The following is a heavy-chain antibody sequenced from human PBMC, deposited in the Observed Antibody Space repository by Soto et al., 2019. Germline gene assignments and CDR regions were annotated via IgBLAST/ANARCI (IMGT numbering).Heavy chain of an antibody. V-gene: IGHV3-53*01. CDR1: GFTVSSNY. Sequence: GGSLRLSCAASGFTVSSNYMSWVRQAPGKGLEWVSVIYSGGSTYYADSVKGRFTISRDNSRNTLYLQMNSLRAEDTAVYYCARAPIIPGFFDYWGQGTLVTVSS. D-gene: IGHD3-10*01. J-gene: IGHJ4*02. CDR2: IYSGGST. CDR3: ARAPIIPGFFDY.